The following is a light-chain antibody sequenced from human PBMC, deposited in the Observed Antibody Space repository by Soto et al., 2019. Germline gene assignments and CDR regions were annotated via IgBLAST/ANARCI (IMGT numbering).Light chain of an antibody. CDR3: SSYVGTNIVI. J-gene: IGLJ2*01. CDR1: SSDVGGYNF. V-gene: IGLV2-8*01. CDR2: EVT. Sequence: QSALTQPPSASGSPGQSVTISCTGTSSDVGGYNFVSWYQQHPGKAPKLIIYEVTQRPSGVPDRFSGSKSGNTASLAVSGLQGEDEADYYCSSYVGTNIVIFGGGTKLTVL.